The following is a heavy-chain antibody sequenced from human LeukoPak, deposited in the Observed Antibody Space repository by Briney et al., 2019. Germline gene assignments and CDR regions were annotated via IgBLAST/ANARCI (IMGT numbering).Heavy chain of an antibody. D-gene: IGHD1-26*01. V-gene: IGHV4-59*08. CDR1: GGSISSYY. CDR3: ARRGNSGSYQEFDY. J-gene: IGHJ4*02. Sequence: SETLSLTCTVSGGSISSYYWSWIRQPPGKGLEWIGYIYYSGSTNYNPSLKSRVTISVDTSKNQFSLKLSSVTAADTAVYYCARRGNSGSYQEFDYWGQGTLVTVSS. CDR2: IYYSGST.